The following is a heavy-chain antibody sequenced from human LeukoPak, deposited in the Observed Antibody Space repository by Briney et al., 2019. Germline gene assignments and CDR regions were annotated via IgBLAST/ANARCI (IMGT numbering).Heavy chain of an antibody. V-gene: IGHV3-33*01. Sequence: PGRSLRLSYAAPGIPFSSIGMHGLRQAPGKGVERVAFILYDGSNKYYADYVQGRFTISKDHSQTTLYLQMNSLTAEDTAVYYCASDGTVPAGPFDPWGGGTLVPVSS. J-gene: IGHJ5*02. D-gene: IGHD1-1*01. CDR3: ASDGTVPAGPFDP. CDR2: ILYDGSNK. CDR1: GIPFSSIG.